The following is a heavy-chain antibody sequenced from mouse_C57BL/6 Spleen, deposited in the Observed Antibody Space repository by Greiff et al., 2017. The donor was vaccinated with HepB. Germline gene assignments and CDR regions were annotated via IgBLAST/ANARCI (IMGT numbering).Heavy chain of an antibody. CDR1: GYSITSGYY. J-gene: IGHJ3*01. CDR3: ARAPLSGSSAY. Sequence: EVKLMESGPGLVKPSQSLSLTCSVTGYSITSGYYWNWIRQFPGNKLEWMGYISYDGSNNYNPSLKNRISITRDTSKNQFFLKLNSVTTEDTATYYCARAPLSGSSAYWCQGTLVTVSA. V-gene: IGHV3-6*01. D-gene: IGHD1-1*01. CDR2: ISYDGSN.